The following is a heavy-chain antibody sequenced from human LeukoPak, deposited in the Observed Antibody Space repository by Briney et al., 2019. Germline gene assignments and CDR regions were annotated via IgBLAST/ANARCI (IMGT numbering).Heavy chain of an antibody. Sequence: PSETLSLTCTVSGGSISSYYWSWIRQPPGKGLEWIGYIYYSGSTNYNPSLKSRVTISVDTSKNQFSLKLSSVTAAGTAVYYCARVTNDVFDYWGQGTLVTVSS. CDR3: ARVTNDVFDY. J-gene: IGHJ4*02. CDR1: GGSISSYY. V-gene: IGHV4-59*01. CDR2: IYYSGST. D-gene: IGHD1-1*01.